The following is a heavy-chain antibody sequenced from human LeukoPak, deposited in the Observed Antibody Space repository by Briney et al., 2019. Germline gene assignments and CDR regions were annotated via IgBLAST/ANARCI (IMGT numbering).Heavy chain of an antibody. J-gene: IGHJ2*01. D-gene: IGHD1-1*01. CDR3: AKATGGYWYFDL. CDR2: ISYDGSNK. V-gene: IGHV3-30*18. CDR1: GFTFSSYA. Sequence: GGSLRLSCAASGFTFSSYAMSWVRQAPGKGLEWVAVISYDGSNKYYADSVKGRFTISRDNSKNTLYLQMNSLRAEDTAVYYCAKATGGYWYFDLWGRGTLVTVSS.